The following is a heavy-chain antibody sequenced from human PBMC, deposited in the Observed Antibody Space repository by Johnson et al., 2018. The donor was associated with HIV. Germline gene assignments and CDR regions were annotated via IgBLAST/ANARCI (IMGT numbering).Heavy chain of an antibody. V-gene: IGHV3-66*02. CDR1: GVTVSNNY. CDR2: LYSGGST. Sequence: VQLVESGGGLVQRGGSLRLSCVASGVTVSNNYMIWVRQAPGKGLEWVSVLYSGGSTYYADSVKGRFTISRDNSKNTLYLQMNSLRAEDTAVYYCARWGVVTPHAFDIWGQGTMVTVSS. D-gene: IGHD4-23*01. CDR3: ARWGVVTPHAFDI. J-gene: IGHJ3*02.